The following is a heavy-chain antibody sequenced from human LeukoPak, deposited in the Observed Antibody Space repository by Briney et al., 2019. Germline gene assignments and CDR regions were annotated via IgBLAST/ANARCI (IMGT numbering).Heavy chain of an antibody. V-gene: IGHV3-48*01. D-gene: IGHD3-22*01. CDR2: ISSSSSTI. CDR1: GFTFSSYS. J-gene: IGHJ4*02. CDR3: GRDYYPYDSSAYPPFDY. Sequence: PGGSLRLPCAASGFTFSSYSMNWVRQAPGKGLEWVSYISSSSSTIYYADSVKGRFTISRDNAKNSLYLQMNSLRAEDTAVYYCGRDYYPYDSSAYPPFDYWGQGTLVTVSS.